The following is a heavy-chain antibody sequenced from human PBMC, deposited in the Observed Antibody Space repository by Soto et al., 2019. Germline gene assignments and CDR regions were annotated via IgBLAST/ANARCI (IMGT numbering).Heavy chain of an antibody. J-gene: IGHJ4*02. CDR1: GGTFSSYA. V-gene: IGHV1-69*01. CDR3: ARDPYYYDSSGYYTDY. CDR2: IIPIFGTA. Sequence: QVRLVQSGAEVKKPGSSVKVSCKASGGTFSSYAISWVRQAPGQGLEWMGGIIPIFGTANYAQKFQGRVTITADESTSTAYMELSSLRSEDTAVYYCARDPYYYDSSGYYTDYWGQGTLVTVSS. D-gene: IGHD3-22*01.